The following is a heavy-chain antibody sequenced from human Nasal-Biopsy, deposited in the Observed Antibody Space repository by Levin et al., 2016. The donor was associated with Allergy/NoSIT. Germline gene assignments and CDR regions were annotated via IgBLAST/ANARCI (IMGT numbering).Heavy chain of an antibody. V-gene: IGHV5-51*01. D-gene: IGHD5-24*01. CDR2: IYPGNSNA. CDR1: GFSFTSYS. CDR3: ARHNPEKDRNYNMDV. J-gene: IGHJ6*02. Sequence: GESLKISCKGAGFSFTSYSIGWVRQTPGKGLEWMGIIYPGNSNARYSPSFQGQVIFSAAKSINTAYLQWNSLKASDTAMYYCARHNPEKDRNYNMDVWGQGTTVTVSS.